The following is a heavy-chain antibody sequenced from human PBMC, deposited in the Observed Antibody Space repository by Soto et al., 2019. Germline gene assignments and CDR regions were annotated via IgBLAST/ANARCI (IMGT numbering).Heavy chain of an antibody. CDR2: ISGTSGNYI. D-gene: IGHD6-6*01. CDR1: GFTFSDFA. V-gene: IGHV3-21*04. Sequence: EEQLVESGGGLVKPGGSLRLSCAASGFTFSDFAMNWVRQAPGKGLEWVSTISGTSGNYIYYAASVKGRFTISRDNAQKSLYLQMNSLRAAETAVYYCARASPGLDVWGDGTTVIVSS. CDR3: ARASPGLDV. J-gene: IGHJ6*02.